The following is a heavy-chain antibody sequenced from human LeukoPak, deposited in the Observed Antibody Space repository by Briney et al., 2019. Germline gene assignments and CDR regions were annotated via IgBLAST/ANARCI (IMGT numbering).Heavy chain of an antibody. D-gene: IGHD3-22*01. Sequence: PSETLSLTCTVSGGSISGSSYYWGWIRQPPGKGLEWIGSIYYSGSTYYNPSLKSRVTISVDTSKNQFSLKLSSVTAADTAVYYCARRYDSRMLHAFDIWGQGTMVTVSS. J-gene: IGHJ3*02. CDR1: GGSISGSSYY. CDR3: ARRYDSRMLHAFDI. V-gene: IGHV4-39*01. CDR2: IYYSGST.